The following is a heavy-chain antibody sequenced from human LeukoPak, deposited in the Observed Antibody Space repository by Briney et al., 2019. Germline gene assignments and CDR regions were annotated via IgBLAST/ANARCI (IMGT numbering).Heavy chain of an antibody. D-gene: IGHD1-26*01. CDR1: VRSFSCSSYY. V-gene: IGHV4-39*01. J-gene: IGHJ6*02. CDR3: ARLKFQGELLLWYCYGMDV. Sequence: SDPLSLICTVCVRSFSCSSYYWGWIRQPPGKGLEWFGRIYYSGSTYYNPSLKSRVTIFVGTFKNQFSLKLSSVTAADTAVYYCARLKFQGELLLWYCYGMDVWGQGTTVTVSS. CDR2: IYYSGST.